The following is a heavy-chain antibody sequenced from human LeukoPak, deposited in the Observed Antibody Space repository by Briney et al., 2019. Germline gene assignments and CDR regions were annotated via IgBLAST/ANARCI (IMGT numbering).Heavy chain of an antibody. D-gene: IGHD1-26*01. CDR2: INEDGSTT. V-gene: IGHV3-74*01. CDR3: VRDLGGRSGH. Sequence: GGSLRLSCAASGFTFSSYAMSWVRQAPGKGLVWVSRINEDGSTTNYADSVKSRSTIFRDNAKNTLYLQMNSLRAEDTAVYYCVRDLGGRSGHWGQGTLVTVSS. CDR1: GFTFSSYA. J-gene: IGHJ4*02.